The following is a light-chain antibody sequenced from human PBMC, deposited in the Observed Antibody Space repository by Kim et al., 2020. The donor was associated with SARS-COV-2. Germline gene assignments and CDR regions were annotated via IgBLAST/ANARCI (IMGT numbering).Light chain of an antibody. CDR2: HDN. Sequence: SYELTQPPSVSVAPGQTASITCSGDNMGGKCARWCQHKPGQSPVLVVFHDNNRPSGIPERFSGSNSGNTATLTINGAQAVDEADYFCQAWDIGNAVFGGG. J-gene: IGLJ7*01. V-gene: IGLV3-1*01. CDR1: NMGGKC. CDR3: QAWDIGNAV.